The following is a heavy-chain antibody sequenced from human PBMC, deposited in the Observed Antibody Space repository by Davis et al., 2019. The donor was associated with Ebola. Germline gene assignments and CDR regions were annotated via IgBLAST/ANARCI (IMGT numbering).Heavy chain of an antibody. CDR2: IIPIFGTA. Sequence: SVKVSCKASGGTFSSYAISWVRQAPGQGLEWMGGIIPIFGTANYAQKLQGRVTMTTDTSTSTAYMELRSLRSDDTAVYYCARDLEWLSALYYYGMDVWGQGTTVTVSS. CDR1: GGTFSSYA. CDR3: ARDLEWLSALYYYGMDV. V-gene: IGHV1-69*05. J-gene: IGHJ6*02. D-gene: IGHD3-3*01.